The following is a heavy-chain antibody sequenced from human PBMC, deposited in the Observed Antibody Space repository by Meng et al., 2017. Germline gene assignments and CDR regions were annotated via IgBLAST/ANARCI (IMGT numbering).Heavy chain of an antibody. Sequence: QVQVAECGGEVKKPGASVKVFCKASGYTFTSYDINWVRQATGQGLEWMGWMNPNSGNTGYAQKFQGRVTMTRNTSISTACMELSSLRSEDTAVYYCARDRDSSGWSYYFDYWGQGTLVTVSS. CDR1: GYTFTSYD. CDR3: ARDRDSSGWSYYFDY. CDR2: MNPNSGNT. D-gene: IGHD6-19*01. V-gene: IGHV1-8*01. J-gene: IGHJ4*02.